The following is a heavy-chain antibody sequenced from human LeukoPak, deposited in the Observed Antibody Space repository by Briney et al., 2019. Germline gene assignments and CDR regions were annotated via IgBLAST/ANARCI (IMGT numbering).Heavy chain of an antibody. V-gene: IGHV3-23*01. D-gene: IGHD3-22*01. J-gene: IGHJ4*02. Sequence: PGGSLRLSCAASGFTFSSYGMSWVRQAPGKGLEWVSAISGSCGSTYYADSVKRRVTISRDNSKNTLYLQMNSLRAEDTAVYYCARDLKAGSGSLDYWGQGTLVTVSS. CDR1: GFTFSSYG. CDR3: ARDLKAGSGSLDY. CDR2: ISGSCGST.